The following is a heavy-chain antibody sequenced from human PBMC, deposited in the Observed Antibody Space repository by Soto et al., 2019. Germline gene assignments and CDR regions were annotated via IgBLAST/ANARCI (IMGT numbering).Heavy chain of an antibody. V-gene: IGHV3-30-3*01. Sequence: GGSLRLSCAASTFTFSSYGMHWVRQAPGKGLEWVAVISYDGSNDYYADSVKGRFTISRDNAKSTLYLQMNSLRPEDTAVYHCARVTSSYTTGWDDGFDIWGQGTMVTVSS. CDR2: ISYDGSND. CDR3: ARVTSSYTTGWDDGFDI. D-gene: IGHD6-19*01. J-gene: IGHJ3*02. CDR1: TFTFSSYG.